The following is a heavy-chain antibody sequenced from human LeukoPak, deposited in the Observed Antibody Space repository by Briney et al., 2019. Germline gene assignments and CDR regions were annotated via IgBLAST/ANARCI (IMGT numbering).Heavy chain of an antibody. J-gene: IGHJ4*02. CDR3: TAAHMSGYTYTLGY. D-gene: IGHD5-12*01. V-gene: IGHV3-74*01. Sequence: GGSLRLSCAASGFTFSSYWMHWVRQDPGKGLVWVSRINSDGSTTNYADSVKGRFTISRDNAKNTLYLQMNSLRAEDTAVYYCTAAHMSGYTYTLGYWGQGTLVTVSS. CDR2: INSDGSTT. CDR1: GFTFSSYW.